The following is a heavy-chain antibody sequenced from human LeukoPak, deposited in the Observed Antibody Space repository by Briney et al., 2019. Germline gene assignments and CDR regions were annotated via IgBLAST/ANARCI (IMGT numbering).Heavy chain of an antibody. CDR1: GYTFTSYG. CDR2: ISAYNGNT. CDR3: ARDTYYYDTSGFFDY. V-gene: IGHV1-18*01. Sequence: ASVKVSCKASGYTFTSYGISWVRQAPGQGLEWMGWISAYNGNTNYAQKLQGRVTMTTDTSTSTAYPELRGLRSDDTAVYYCARDTYYYDTSGFFDYWGQGTLVTVFS. J-gene: IGHJ4*02. D-gene: IGHD3-22*01.